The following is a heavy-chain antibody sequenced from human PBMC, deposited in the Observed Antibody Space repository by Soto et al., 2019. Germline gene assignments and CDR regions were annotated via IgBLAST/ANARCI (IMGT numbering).Heavy chain of an antibody. Sequence: GSLRLSCVASGFSFISYAMNWVRQAPGKGLEWVSTISGSFGSTCYADSVQGRFTVSRDNSKNTLYLQMNSLGAEDTAVYYCASRSATVLSLTYWGPGTQVTVSS. CDR2: ISGSFGST. V-gene: IGHV3-23*01. CDR3: ASRSATVLSLTY. J-gene: IGHJ4*02. CDR1: GFSFISYA. D-gene: IGHD2-8*01.